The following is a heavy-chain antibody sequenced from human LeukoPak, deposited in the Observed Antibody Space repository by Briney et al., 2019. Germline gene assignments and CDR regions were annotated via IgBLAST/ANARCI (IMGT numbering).Heavy chain of an antibody. CDR2: IYYSGST. CDR1: GASISSTTYY. D-gene: IGHD4-17*01. J-gene: IGHJ3*02. V-gene: IGHV4-39*07. Sequence: PSETLSLTCSVSGASISSTTYYWGWIRQPPRKGLEWIASIYYSGSTYYNPSLKSRVTISVDTSKNQFSLKLSSVTAADTAVYYCARYGDYKNAFDIWGQGTMVTVSS. CDR3: ARYGDYKNAFDI.